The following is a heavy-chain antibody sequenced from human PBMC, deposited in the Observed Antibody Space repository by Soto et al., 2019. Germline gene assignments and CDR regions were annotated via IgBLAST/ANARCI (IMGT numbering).Heavy chain of an antibody. CDR2: IIPVLGKI. Sequence: QVQLVQSGAEVKRPGSSVQVSCKDSGGTLISYAVNWVRQAPGQGLAWVGGIIPVLGKINYAQKLQGRVTITADKSKNTAYMELRSGRADDTAVYYCARSGDLWSGGMDVGGQGTTVTVPS. D-gene: IGHD3-3*01. CDR3: ARSGDLWSGGMDV. V-gene: IGHV1-69*06. CDR1: GGTLISYA. J-gene: IGHJ6*02.